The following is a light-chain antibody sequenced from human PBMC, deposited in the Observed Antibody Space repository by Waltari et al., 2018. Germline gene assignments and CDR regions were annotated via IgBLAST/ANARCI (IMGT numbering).Light chain of an antibody. CDR1: QSISSW. CDR3: QQYNSYPLT. V-gene: IGKV1-5*03. CDR2: KAS. Sequence: DIQMTQSPSTLSASVGYRVTITCRASQSISSWLAWYQQKPGKAPKLLIYKASSLESGVPSRFSGIGSGTEFTLTISSLQPDDFATYYCQQYNSYPLTFGGGTKVEIK. J-gene: IGKJ4*01.